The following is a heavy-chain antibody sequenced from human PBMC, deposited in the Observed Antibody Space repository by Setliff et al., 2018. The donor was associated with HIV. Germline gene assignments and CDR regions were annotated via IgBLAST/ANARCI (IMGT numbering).Heavy chain of an antibody. Sequence: SETLSLTCTVSGGFVSRSSYYWGWIRQPRGKLLEWIGTIYYNGDTQYNPSFKSRVIMSVDTSKNQFSLRLISVTAADTAVYYCVRMEATRPPRGLDYWGPGTLVTVSS. D-gene: IGHD6-6*01. J-gene: IGHJ4*02. CDR2: IYYNGDT. CDR3: VRMEATRPPRGLDY. CDR1: GGFVSRSSYY. V-gene: IGHV4-39*01.